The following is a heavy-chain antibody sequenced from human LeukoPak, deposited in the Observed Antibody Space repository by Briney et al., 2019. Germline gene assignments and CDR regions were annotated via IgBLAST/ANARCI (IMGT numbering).Heavy chain of an antibody. CDR1: GFTVSSEY. J-gene: IGHJ3*02. Sequence: GGSLRLSCVASGFTVSSEYISWVRQAPGKGLEWASVIYSGGSTYYADSVKGRFTISRDNSKNTLYLQMNSLEAEDTAVYFCARSSDGDSDAFDIWGQGTMVTVSS. CDR3: ARSSDGDSDAFDI. D-gene: IGHD2-21*02. CDR2: IYSGGST. V-gene: IGHV3-66*01.